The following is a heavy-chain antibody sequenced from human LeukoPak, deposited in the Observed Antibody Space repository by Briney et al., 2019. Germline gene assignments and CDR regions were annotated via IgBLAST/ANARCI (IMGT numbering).Heavy chain of an antibody. Sequence: PETLSLTCTVSGGSVSSSRLYWGWLRQPAGKGPEWIATISYSGSAYYNPSLRSRVTILLDTSKNQFSLKLTSVTTADTAVYYCAYSVAPTFYDSSGSDTFDVWGLGTVVTVSS. J-gene: IGHJ3*01. CDR3: AYSVAPTFYDSSGSDTFDV. V-gene: IGHV4-39*01. CDR2: ISYSGSA. CDR1: GGSVSSSRLY. D-gene: IGHD3-22*01.